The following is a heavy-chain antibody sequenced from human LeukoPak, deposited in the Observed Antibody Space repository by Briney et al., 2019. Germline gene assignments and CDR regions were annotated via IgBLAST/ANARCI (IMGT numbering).Heavy chain of an antibody. D-gene: IGHD5-12*01. CDR3: ARAWAGYSGTGGY. CDR2: INPNSGGT. CDR1: GYTFTDNH. V-gene: IGHV1-2*02. J-gene: IGHJ4*02. Sequence: GASVKVSCKASGYTFTDNHLHWVRQAPGQGLEWVGWINPNSGGTDSGQKFQGRVTMTRDTSISTAYMELRGLRSDDTAVYYCARAWAGYSGTGGYWGQGTLVTVSS.